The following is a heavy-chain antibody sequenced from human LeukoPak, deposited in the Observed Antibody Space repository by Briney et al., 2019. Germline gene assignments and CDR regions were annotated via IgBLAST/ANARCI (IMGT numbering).Heavy chain of an antibody. V-gene: IGHV4-38-2*02. CDR1: GYSISSGYY. CDR2: IYHSGST. Sequence: PSETLSLTCTVSGYSISSGYYWGWIRLPPGKGLEWIGSIYHSGSTYYNPSLKSRVTISVDMSKNQFSLKLSSVTAADTAVYYCAREGNYDILTGYSRGLYDYWGQGTLVTVSS. D-gene: IGHD3-9*01. CDR3: AREGNYDILTGYSRGLYDY. J-gene: IGHJ4*02.